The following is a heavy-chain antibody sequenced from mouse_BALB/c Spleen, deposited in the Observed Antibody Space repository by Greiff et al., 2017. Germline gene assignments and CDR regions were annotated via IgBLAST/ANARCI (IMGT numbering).Heavy chain of an antibody. CDR3: ARSYFPYAMDY. V-gene: IGHV3-2*02. D-gene: IGHD1-1*01. J-gene: IGHJ4*01. Sequence: EVHLVESGPGLVKPSQSLSLTCTVTGYSITSDYAWNWIRQFPGNKLEWMGYISYSGSTSYNPSLKSRISITRDTSKNQFFLQLNSVTTEDTATYYCARSYFPYAMDYWGQGTSVTVSS. CDR2: ISYSGST. CDR1: GYSITSDYA.